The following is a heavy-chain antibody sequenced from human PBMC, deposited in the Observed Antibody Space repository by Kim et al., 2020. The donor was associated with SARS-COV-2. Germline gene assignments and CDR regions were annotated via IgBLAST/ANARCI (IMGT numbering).Heavy chain of an antibody. V-gene: IGHV1-69*13. Sequence: SVKVSCKASGGTFSSYAISWVRQAPGQGLEWMGGIIPIFGTANYAQKFQGRVTITADESTSTAYMELSSLRSEDTAVYYCARSTTVTLSDYYYGMDVWGQGTTVTVSS. CDR1: GGTFSSYA. CDR3: ARSTTVTLSDYYYGMDV. CDR2: IIPIFGTA. J-gene: IGHJ6*02. D-gene: IGHD4-17*01.